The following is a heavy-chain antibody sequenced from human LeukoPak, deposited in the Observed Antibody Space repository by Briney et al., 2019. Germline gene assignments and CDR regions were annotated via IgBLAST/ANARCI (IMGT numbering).Heavy chain of an antibody. J-gene: IGHJ6*02. Sequence: SQTLSLTCAISGDSVSSNSAAWNWIRQSPSRGLEWLGRTYYRSKRYNDYAVSVESRITINPDTSKNQFSLQPNSVTPEDTAVYYCATGMVRGVVGMDVWGQGTTVTVSS. D-gene: IGHD3-10*01. CDR1: GDSVSSNSAA. V-gene: IGHV6-1*01. CDR3: ATGMVRGVVGMDV. CDR2: TYYRSKRYN.